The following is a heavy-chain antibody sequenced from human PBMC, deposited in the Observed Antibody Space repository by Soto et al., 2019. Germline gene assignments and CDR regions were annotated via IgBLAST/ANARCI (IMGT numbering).Heavy chain of an antibody. CDR2: IYTVGTT. D-gene: IGHD5-18*01. CDR3: ARGPWAMGYYFDY. J-gene: IGHJ4*02. V-gene: IGHV3-53*02. CDR1: GFLVTSNY. Sequence: EVRLVETGGGLIQPGGSLRLSCAASGFLVTSNYMSWVRQAPGKGLEWVSVIYTVGTTYYADSVKGRFTISRDNSKNTLYLQMNSLRAEDTAVYYCARGPWAMGYYFDYWGQGTLVTVSS.